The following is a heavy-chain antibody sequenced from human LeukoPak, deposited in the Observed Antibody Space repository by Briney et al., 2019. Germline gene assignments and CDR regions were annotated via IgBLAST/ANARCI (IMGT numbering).Heavy chain of an antibody. CDR1: GGSISSYY. V-gene: IGHV4-59*12. Sequence: SETLSLTCTVSGGSISSYYWSWIRQPPGKGLEWIGYIYYSGSTNYNPSLKSRVTISVDTSKNQFSLKLSSVTAADTAVYYCARAINCSSTSCYRGNVAFDYWGQGTLVTVSS. D-gene: IGHD2-2*02. CDR2: IYYSGST. CDR3: ARAINCSSTSCYRGNVAFDY. J-gene: IGHJ4*02.